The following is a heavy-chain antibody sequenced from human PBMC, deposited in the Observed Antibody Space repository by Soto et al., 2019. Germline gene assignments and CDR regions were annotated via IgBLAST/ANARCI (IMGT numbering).Heavy chain of an antibody. CDR3: ARDSGYRSGWYGPFDY. CDR2: IYYSGST. D-gene: IGHD6-19*01. CDR1: GGSISSGGYY. Sequence: QVQLQESGPGLVKPSQTLSLTFTVSGGSISSGGYYWSWIRQHPWKGLEWIGYIYYSGSTYYNPSLKSRVTRSVDTSKNQFSLKLSSVPAADTAESYCARDSGYRSGWYGPFDYWGQGTLVTVFS. J-gene: IGHJ4*02. V-gene: IGHV4-31*03.